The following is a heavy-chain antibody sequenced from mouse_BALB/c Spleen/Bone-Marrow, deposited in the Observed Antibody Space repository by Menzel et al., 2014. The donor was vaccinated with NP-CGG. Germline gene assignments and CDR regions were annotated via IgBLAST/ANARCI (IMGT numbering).Heavy chain of an antibody. CDR2: IWGGGST. D-gene: IGHD2-1*01. CDR1: GFSLSRYG. CDR3: ARNPPYGNYEDYYAMDY. J-gene: IGHJ4*01. Sequence: QVQLQQSGPGLVAPSQSLSITCTVSGFSLSRYGVHWVRQPPGKGLEWLGMIWGGGSTDYNSALKSRLSISKDNSKSQVFLKMNSLQTDDTAMYYCARNPPYGNYEDYYAMDYWGQGTSVTVSS. V-gene: IGHV2-6-4*01.